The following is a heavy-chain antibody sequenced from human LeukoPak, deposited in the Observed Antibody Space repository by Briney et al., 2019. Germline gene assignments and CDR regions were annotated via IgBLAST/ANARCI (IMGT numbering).Heavy chain of an antibody. D-gene: IGHD6-19*01. CDR1: GGSVSSGSYY. V-gene: IGHV4-61*01. CDR2: IYYSGST. Sequence: SETLSLTCTVSGGSVSSGSYYWSWIRQPPGTGLEWIGYIYYSGSTNYNPSLKSRVTISVDTSKNQFSLKLSSVTAADTAVYYCARLAVADDAFDIWGQGTMVTVSS. CDR3: ARLAVADDAFDI. J-gene: IGHJ3*02.